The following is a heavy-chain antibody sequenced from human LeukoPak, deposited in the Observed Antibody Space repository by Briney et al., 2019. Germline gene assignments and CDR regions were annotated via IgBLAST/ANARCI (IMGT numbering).Heavy chain of an antibody. D-gene: IGHD6-13*01. J-gene: IGHJ4*02. V-gene: IGHV5-51*01. Sequence: GESLKLSCKGSGYSFTSYWIGWVRQMPGKGLEWMGIIYPGDSDTRYSPSFQGQVTISADKSISTAYLQWSSLKASDTAMYYCARGAAADKYYSDYWGQGTLVTVSS. CDR3: ARGAAADKYYSDY. CDR1: GYSFTSYW. CDR2: IYPGDSDT.